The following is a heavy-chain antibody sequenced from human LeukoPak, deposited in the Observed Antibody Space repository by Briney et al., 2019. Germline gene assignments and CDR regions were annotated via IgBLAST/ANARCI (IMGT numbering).Heavy chain of an antibody. CDR1: GGSISSYY. D-gene: IGHD6-19*01. V-gene: IGHV4-4*07. CDR2: IYTSGST. Sequence: PSETLSRTCTVSGGSISSYYWSWIRQPAGKGLEWIGRIYTSGSTNYNPSLKSRVTMSVDTSKNQFSLKLSSVTAADTAVYYCARDGGIAVAGTGNYFDYWGQGTLVTVSS. CDR3: ARDGGIAVAGTGNYFDY. J-gene: IGHJ4*02.